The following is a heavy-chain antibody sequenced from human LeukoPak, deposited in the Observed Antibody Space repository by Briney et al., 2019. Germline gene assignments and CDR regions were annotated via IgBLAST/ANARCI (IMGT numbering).Heavy chain of an antibody. Sequence: SETLSLTCAVYGGSSSGYYWSWIRQPPGKGLEWIGEINHSGSTNYNPSLKSRVTISVDTSKNQFSLKLSSVTAADTAVYYCARGPIRDGQLLYNWFDPWGQGTLVTVSS. J-gene: IGHJ5*02. CDR2: INHSGST. V-gene: IGHV4-34*01. CDR3: ARGPIRDGQLLYNWFDP. CDR1: GGSSSGYY. D-gene: IGHD1-26*01.